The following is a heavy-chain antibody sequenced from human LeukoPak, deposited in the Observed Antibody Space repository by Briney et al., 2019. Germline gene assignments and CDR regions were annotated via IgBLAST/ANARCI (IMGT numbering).Heavy chain of an antibody. J-gene: IGHJ6*02. Sequence: SETLSLTCTVSGGSIRSSYYYWGWIRQPPGKGLEWIGSIYDSGSTYYNPSLKSRVTISVDTSKNQFSLKLNSVTAADTAVYYCARARVLHIPANYYYYYGMDVWGQGTTVTVSS. CDR3: ARARVLHIPANYYYYYGMDV. CDR2: IYDSGST. V-gene: IGHV4-39*01. D-gene: IGHD6-25*01. CDR1: GGSIRSSYYY.